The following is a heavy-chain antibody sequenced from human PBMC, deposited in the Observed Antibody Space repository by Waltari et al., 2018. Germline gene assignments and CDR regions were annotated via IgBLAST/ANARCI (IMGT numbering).Heavy chain of an antibody. D-gene: IGHD6-19*01. V-gene: IGHV4-38-2*01. J-gene: IGHJ5*02. CDR1: GYSISSGYH. CDR2: KYHSGTT. Sequence: QLQESGPGLVKPSETLSLTCAVSGYSISSGYHWGWIRQSPGRGLEYIGTKYHSGTTYYIPSLKVPVTIAEDTSKNQFSLNLSSVTAADTAVYSCARGCLAVDGFNWFDPWGQGILVAVSS. CDR3: ARGCLAVDGFNWFDP.